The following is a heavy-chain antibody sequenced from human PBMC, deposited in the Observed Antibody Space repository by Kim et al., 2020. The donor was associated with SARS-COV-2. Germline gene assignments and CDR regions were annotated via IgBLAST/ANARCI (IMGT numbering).Heavy chain of an antibody. CDR2: VDHSGTT. J-gene: IGHJ5*02. Sequence: SETLSLTCVVSGASISSSSCWSWVRQPPGKGLEWIGEVDHSGTTTYNVSLKNRVSILVDKSKNQFSLRLTSVSAADTAVYYCARGVSSAWTLRAWFDPW. V-gene: IGHV4-4*02. D-gene: IGHD3-22*01. CDR3: ARGVSSAWTLRAWFDP. CDR1: GASISSSSC.